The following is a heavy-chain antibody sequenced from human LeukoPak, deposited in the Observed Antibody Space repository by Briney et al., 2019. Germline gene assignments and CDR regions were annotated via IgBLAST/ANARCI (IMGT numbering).Heavy chain of an antibody. Sequence: GGSLRLSCTASGFKFDDYGMSWVRQAPGKGLEWVSGINWNGGSTGYADSVEGRFTIFRDNAKNSQYLQMNSLRVEDTALYYCARAQTYGDSRLLLDYWGQGTLVTVSS. CDR3: ARAQTYGDSRLLLDY. CDR1: GFKFDDYG. D-gene: IGHD4-17*01. CDR2: INWNGGST. V-gene: IGHV3-20*04. J-gene: IGHJ4*02.